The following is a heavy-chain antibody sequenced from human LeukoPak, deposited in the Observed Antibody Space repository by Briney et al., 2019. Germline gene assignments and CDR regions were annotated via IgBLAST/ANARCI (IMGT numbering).Heavy chain of an antibody. J-gene: IGHJ4*02. CDR2: IYSGGST. CDR1: GFTVSSNY. D-gene: IGHD3-22*01. V-gene: IGHV3-66*02. Sequence: PGGSLRLSCAASGFTVSSNYMSWVRQAPGKGLEWVSVIYSGGSTYYADSVKGRFTISRDNSKNTLYLQMNSLRAEDTAVYYCARDRIEHYYDSSGYYFDYWGQGTLVTVSS. CDR3: ARDRIEHYYDSSGYYFDY.